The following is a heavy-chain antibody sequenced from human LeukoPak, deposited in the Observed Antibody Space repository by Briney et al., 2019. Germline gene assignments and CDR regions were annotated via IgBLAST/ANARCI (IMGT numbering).Heavy chain of an antibody. V-gene: IGHV3-48*01. CDR1: GFTFSSYS. D-gene: IGHD3-10*01. J-gene: IGHJ4*02. CDR2: ISSSSSTI. Sequence: GGSLRLSCAASGFTFSSYSMNWVRQAPGKGLEWASYISSSSSTIYYADSVKGRFTISRDNAKNSLYLQMNSLRAEDTAVYYCARDRRLWFYDYWGQGTLVTASS. CDR3: ARDRRLWFYDY.